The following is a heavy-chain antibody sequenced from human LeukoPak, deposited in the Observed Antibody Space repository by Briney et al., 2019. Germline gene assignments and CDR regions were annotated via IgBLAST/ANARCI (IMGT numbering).Heavy chain of an antibody. Sequence: ASVKVSCKASGYTFTSYAINWVRQATGQGLEWMGWMNPNSGNTGYAQKFQGRVTMTRNTSISTAYMELSSLRSEDTAVYYCASAGAWSGSFDYWGQGTLVTVSS. CDR1: GYTFTSYA. CDR2: MNPNSGNT. V-gene: IGHV1-8*01. CDR3: ASAGAWSGSFDY. D-gene: IGHD3-3*01. J-gene: IGHJ4*02.